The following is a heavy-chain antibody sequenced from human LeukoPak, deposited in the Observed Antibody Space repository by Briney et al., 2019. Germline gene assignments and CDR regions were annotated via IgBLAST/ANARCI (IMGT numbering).Heavy chain of an antibody. CDR3: ARRYCSSTSCYFFDY. J-gene: IGHJ4*02. Sequence: PSETLSLTCTVSGGSISSSSYYWDWIRQPTGKGLEWIGNLYDSGSTYYNPSLKSRVTISVDMSKNQFSLRLSSVIAADTAVYYCARRYCSSTSCYFFDYWGQGTLVTVSS. CDR1: GGSISSSSYY. V-gene: IGHV4-39*01. CDR2: LYDSGST. D-gene: IGHD2-2*01.